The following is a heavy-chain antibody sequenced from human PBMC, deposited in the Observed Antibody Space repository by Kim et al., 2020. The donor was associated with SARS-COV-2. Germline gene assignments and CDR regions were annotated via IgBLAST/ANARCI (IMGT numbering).Heavy chain of an antibody. J-gene: IGHJ3*02. Sequence: GESLKISCKGSGYRFTSDWITWVRQTPGKGLEWMGKIDPSDSYSKYNPSLQGHVTMSVDKSTSTAFLQWNNLKASDTAMYYCARHSGCGSDCSNDAFKMWGQGTLVTVSS. D-gene: IGHD2-21*02. CDR2: IDPSDSYS. CDR1: GYRFTSDW. CDR3: ARHSGCGSDCSNDAFKM. V-gene: IGHV5-10-1*01.